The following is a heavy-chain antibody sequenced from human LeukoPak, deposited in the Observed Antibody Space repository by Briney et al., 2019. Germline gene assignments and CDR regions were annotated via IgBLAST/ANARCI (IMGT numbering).Heavy chain of an antibody. V-gene: IGHV3-7*01. CDR2: IKQDGSEK. CDR3: ASGSSHYYGSGSYRPFNY. CDR1: GFTFSSYA. D-gene: IGHD3-10*01. J-gene: IGHJ4*02. Sequence: GGSLRLSCAASGFTFSSYAMSWVRQAPGKGLEWVANIKQDGSEKYYVDSVKGRFTISRDNAKNSLYLQMNSLRAEDTAVYYCASGSSHYYGSGSYRPFNYWGQGTLVTVSA.